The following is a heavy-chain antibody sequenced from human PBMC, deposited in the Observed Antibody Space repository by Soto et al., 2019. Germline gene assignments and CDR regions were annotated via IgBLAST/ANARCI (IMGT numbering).Heavy chain of an antibody. V-gene: IGHV1-2*04. Sequence: ASVKVSCKASGYTFTGYYMHWVRQAPGQGLEWMGWINPNSGGTNYAQKFQGWVTMTRDTSISTAYMELSRLRSDDTAVYYCARGPVDTAMVRMDYYYMDVWGKGTRVTFP. J-gene: IGHJ6*03. CDR2: INPNSGGT. CDR1: GYTFTGYY. D-gene: IGHD5-18*01. CDR3: ARGPVDTAMVRMDYYYMDV.